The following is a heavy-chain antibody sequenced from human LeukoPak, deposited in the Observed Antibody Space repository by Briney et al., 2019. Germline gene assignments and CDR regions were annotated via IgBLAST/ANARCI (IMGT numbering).Heavy chain of an antibody. J-gene: IGHJ4*02. CDR3: ASERSGGSAGYFDY. CDR1: GGSISSYY. Sequence: SETLSLTCTVSGGSISSYYWSWIWQPPGKGLEWIGYIYYSGSTNYNPSLKSRVTISVDTSKNQFSLKLSSVTAADTAVYYCASERSGGSAGYFDYWGQGTLVTVSS. V-gene: IGHV4-59*01. CDR2: IYYSGST. D-gene: IGHD1-26*01.